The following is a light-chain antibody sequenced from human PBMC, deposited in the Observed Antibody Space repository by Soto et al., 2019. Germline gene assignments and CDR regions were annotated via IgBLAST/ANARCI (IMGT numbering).Light chain of an antibody. Sequence: IQMKTVQSPLSPSLRDGLTVSCRASQSISSWLAWYQQKPGKAPKLLIYDASSLESGVPSRFSGSGSGTEFTLTISSLQSEDFAVYHCQQYYNWWPSGQGTKVDIK. J-gene: IGKJ1*01. CDR3: QQYYNWWP. CDR1: QSISSW. V-gene: IGKV1-5*01. CDR2: DAS.